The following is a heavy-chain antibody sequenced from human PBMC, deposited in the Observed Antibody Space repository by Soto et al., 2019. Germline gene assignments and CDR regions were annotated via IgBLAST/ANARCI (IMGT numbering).Heavy chain of an antibody. CDR1: GVSMSSGNC. CDR3: ARLVYDTRLNSISFDF. D-gene: IGHD2-8*01. Sequence: PSETLSLTCAVSGVSMSSGNCWTWVRQTPQRGLEYIGEIFHDGTANYYPSFERRVAISVDTSKNQFSLKLTSVTAADTAIYFCARLVYDTRLNSISFDFCCQAALVNVFS. J-gene: IGHJ4*02. CDR2: IFHDGTA. V-gene: IGHV4-4*02.